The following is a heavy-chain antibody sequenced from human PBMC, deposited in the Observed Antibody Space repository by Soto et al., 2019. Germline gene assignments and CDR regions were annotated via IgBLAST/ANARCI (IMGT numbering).Heavy chain of an antibody. CDR2: VYHTGST. V-gene: IGHV4-30-4*01. J-gene: IGHJ6*02. CDR3: ARAGIYDSSGSDWGYFYALDV. CDR1: GGSITSGEYF. Sequence: QDQLQESGPGLVKPLQTLSLSCNVSGGSITSGEYFWTWIRQPPGKGLEWNGHVYHTGSTYYNPPLKSRVTVSIDTSKNQFSLRLTSVTAADTAVYFCARAGIYDSSGSDWGYFYALDVWGPGTTVIVSS. D-gene: IGHD3-22*01.